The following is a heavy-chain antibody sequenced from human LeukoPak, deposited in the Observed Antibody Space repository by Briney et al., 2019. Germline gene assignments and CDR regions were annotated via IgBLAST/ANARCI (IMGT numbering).Heavy chain of an antibody. Sequence: GGSLRLSCAASGFTFSSYSMNWVRQAPGKGLEWVSSISSSSSYIYYADSVKGRFTISRDKAKNSLYLQMNSLRAEDTAVYYCASTSDCSSTSCYSRDYWGQGTLVTVSS. CDR3: ASTSDCSSTSCYSRDY. J-gene: IGHJ4*02. CDR1: GFTFSSYS. CDR2: ISSSSSYI. D-gene: IGHD2-2*01. V-gene: IGHV3-21*01.